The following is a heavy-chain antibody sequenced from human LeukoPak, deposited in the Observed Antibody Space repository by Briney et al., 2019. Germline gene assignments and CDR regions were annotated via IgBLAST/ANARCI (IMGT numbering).Heavy chain of an antibody. CDR1: GFTFSTYD. J-gene: IGHJ5*02. CDR3: ARGASNGFDP. V-gene: IGHV3-13*01. Sequence: PGGSLRLSCATSGFTFSTYDMHWVRQATGKGLEWVSGIGTVGDTYYLDSVKRRFTISREDAKNPLYLQMNSLRVGDTAVYYCARGASNGFDPWGQGTLVTVSS. CDR2: IGTVGDT.